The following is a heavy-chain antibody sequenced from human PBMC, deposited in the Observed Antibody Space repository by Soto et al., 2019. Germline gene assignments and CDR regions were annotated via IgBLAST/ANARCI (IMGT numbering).Heavy chain of an antibody. CDR1: GFTFSNAW. D-gene: IGHD3-9*01. CDR3: TTVLKGYFDWLLPYYYYYGMDV. V-gene: IGHV3-15*01. CDR2: IKSKTDGGTT. Sequence: PGGSLRLSCAASGFTFSNAWMSWVRQAPGKGLEWVGRIKSKTDGGTTDYAAPVKGRFTISRDDSKNTPYLQMNSLKTEDTAVYYCTTVLKGYFDWLLPYYYYYGMDVWGQGTTVTVSS. J-gene: IGHJ6*02.